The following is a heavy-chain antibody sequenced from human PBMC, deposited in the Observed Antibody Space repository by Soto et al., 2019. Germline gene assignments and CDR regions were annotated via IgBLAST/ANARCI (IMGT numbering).Heavy chain of an antibody. Sequence: EVQLVESGGGLVRPGGSLRLSCAASGFTFSKSWMSWVRQTPGKGLEWVGRFKSKTDGGTTDYAAPVNGRFTISRDDSQNTLYLQMNSLSTEDTAVYYCTAAPGYFDYWGQGTLLTVSS. CDR3: TAAPGYFDY. CDR1: GFTFSKSW. CDR2: FKSKTDGGTT. V-gene: IGHV3-15*01. J-gene: IGHJ4*02.